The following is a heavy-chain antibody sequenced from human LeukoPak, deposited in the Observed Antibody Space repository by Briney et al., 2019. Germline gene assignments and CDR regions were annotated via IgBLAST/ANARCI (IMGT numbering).Heavy chain of an antibody. CDR1: GFTFSSYA. J-gene: IGHJ4*02. Sequence: PGGSLRLSCAASGFTFSSYAMSRVRQAPGKGLEWVSAISGSGGSTYYADSVKGRFTISRDNSKNTLYLQMNGLRAEDTAVYYCANRGINNSPADDYWGQGTLVTVSS. D-gene: IGHD1-1*01. CDR3: ANRGINNSPADDY. CDR2: ISGSGGST. V-gene: IGHV3-23*01.